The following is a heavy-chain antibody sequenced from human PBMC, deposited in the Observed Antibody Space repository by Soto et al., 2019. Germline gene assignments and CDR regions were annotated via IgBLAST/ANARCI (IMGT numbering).Heavy chain of an antibody. Sequence: ASVKVSCKASGYTFTSYGMSWVRQAPGQGLEWMGWISAYNGNTNYAQKLQGRVTMTTDTSTSTAYMELRSLRSDDTAVYYCAREGYSSSSDAANYYYYYYMDVWGKGTTVTVSS. J-gene: IGHJ6*03. CDR1: GYTFTSYG. D-gene: IGHD6-6*01. V-gene: IGHV1-18*01. CDR3: AREGYSSSSDAANYYYYYYMDV. CDR2: ISAYNGNT.